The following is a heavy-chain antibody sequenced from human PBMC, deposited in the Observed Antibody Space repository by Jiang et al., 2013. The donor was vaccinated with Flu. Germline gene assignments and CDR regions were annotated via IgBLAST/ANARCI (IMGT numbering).Heavy chain of an antibody. CDR1: GFSLSTSGMC. CDR2: IDWDDDK. V-gene: IGHV2-70*11. D-gene: IGHD3-3*01. J-gene: IGHJ4*02. CDR3: ARIREGKRFGVDPGSLEGMTYYFDY. Sequence: KPTQTLTLTCTFSGFSLSTSGMCVSWIRQPPGKALEWLARIDWDDDKYYSTSLKTRLTISKDTSKNQVVLTMTNMDPVDTATYYCARIREGKRFGVDPGSLEGMTYYFDYWGQGTLVTVSS.